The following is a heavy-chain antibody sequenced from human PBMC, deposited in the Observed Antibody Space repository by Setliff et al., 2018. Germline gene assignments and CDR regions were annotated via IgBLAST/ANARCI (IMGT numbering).Heavy chain of an antibody. CDR1: GYTLTKYY. D-gene: IGHD1-26*01. J-gene: IGHJ4*02. CDR3: ARDSHQWDPLYFDS. Sequence: ASVKVSCKASGYTLTKYYMHWVRQAPGQGLEWMGIINPSGGLTRYAQKFQGRVTMTIDTPTSTAYMELRSLGSDDTAVYYCARDSHQWDPLYFDSWGQGTLVTVSS. CDR2: INPSGGLT. V-gene: IGHV1-46*01.